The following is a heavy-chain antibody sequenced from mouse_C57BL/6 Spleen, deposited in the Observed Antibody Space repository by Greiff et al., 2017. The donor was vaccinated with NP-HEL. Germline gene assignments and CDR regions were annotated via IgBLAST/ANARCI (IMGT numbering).Heavy chain of an antibody. CDR1: GYTFTDYY. J-gene: IGHJ4*01. V-gene: IGHV1-26*01. Sequence: EVKLQQSGPELVKPGASVKISCKASGYTFTDYYMNWVKQSHGKSLEWIGDINPNNGGTSYNQKFKGKATLTVDKSSSTAYMELRSLTSEDSAVYYCARNGDYDRDYYAMDYWGQGTSVTVSS. CDR3: ARNGDYDRDYYAMDY. CDR2: INPNNGGT. D-gene: IGHD2-4*01.